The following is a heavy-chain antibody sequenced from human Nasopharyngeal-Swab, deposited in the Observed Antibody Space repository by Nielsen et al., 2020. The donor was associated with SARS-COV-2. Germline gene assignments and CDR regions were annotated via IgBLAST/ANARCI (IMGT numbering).Heavy chain of an antibody. J-gene: IGHJ6*02. CDR2: IYYSGST. D-gene: IGHD6-19*01. V-gene: IGHV4-39*01. CDR3: ARNLGVAELYYYGMDV. CDR1: GGSISSSSYY. Sequence: SETLSLTCTVSGGSISSSSYYWGWIRQPPGKGLEWIGSIYYSGSTHYSPSLKSRVTISVDTSKNQFSLKLSSVTAADTAVYYCARNLGVAELYYYGMDVWGQGTTVTVSS.